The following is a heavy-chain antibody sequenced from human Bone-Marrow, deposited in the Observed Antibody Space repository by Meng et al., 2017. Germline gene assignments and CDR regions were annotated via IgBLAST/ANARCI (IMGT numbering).Heavy chain of an antibody. D-gene: IGHD4/OR15-4a*01. Sequence: GSRKISCAASGFAFSSSWMTWVRQAPGKGLEWVANIKEDGSGKYYVDSVKGRFTISRDNAKNSLYLQMNSLRAEDTAVYYCARGANVGYWGQGTLVTVSS. CDR2: IKEDGSGK. J-gene: IGHJ4*02. V-gene: IGHV3-7*04. CDR3: ARGANVGY. CDR1: GFAFSSSW.